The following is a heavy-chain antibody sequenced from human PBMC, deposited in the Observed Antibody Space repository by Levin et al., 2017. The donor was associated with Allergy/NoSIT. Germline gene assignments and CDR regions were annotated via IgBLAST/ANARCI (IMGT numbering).Heavy chain of an antibody. Sequence: ASVKVSCKASGYTFTSYAMNWVRQAPGQGLEWMGWINIKTGSPTYAQGFTGRFVFSLDTSVSTAYLQISSLKAEDTAVYYCASALSSSWYDWFDPWGQGTLVTVSS. CDR2: INIKTGSP. CDR3: ASALSSSWYDWFDP. V-gene: IGHV7-4-1*02. CDR1: GYTFTSYA. J-gene: IGHJ5*02. D-gene: IGHD6-13*01.